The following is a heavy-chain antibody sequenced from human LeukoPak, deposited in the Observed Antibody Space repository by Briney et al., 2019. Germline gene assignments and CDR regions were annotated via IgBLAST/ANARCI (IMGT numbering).Heavy chain of an antibody. CDR2: ISSSGSTI. J-gene: IGHJ4*02. D-gene: IGHD5-24*01. CDR3: ASGSRRRDGYNSD. CDR1: GFTFSDYY. V-gene: IGHV3-11*01. Sequence: GGSLRLSCVTSGFTFSDYYMSWIRQAPGKGLEWVSYISSSGSTIYYADSVKGRFTISRDNAKNSLYLQMNSLRAEDTAVYYCASGSRRRDGYNSDWGQGTLVTVSS.